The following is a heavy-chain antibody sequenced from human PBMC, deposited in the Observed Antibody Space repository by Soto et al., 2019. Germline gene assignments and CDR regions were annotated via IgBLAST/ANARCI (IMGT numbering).Heavy chain of an antibody. CDR1: GEYVTSGDYL. CDR2: IYYTSST. V-gene: IGHV4-30-4*01. D-gene: IGHD1-26*01. Sequence: SETLSLTCTVSGEYVTSGDYLWTWIRQAPGKGLEWIAYIYYTSSTYYNPSLKSRTTISVDTSKNQFSLNLNSVTAADTAVYYCARAPIVGATGLDLWGQGILVTVSS. CDR3: ARAPIVGATGLDL. J-gene: IGHJ4*02.